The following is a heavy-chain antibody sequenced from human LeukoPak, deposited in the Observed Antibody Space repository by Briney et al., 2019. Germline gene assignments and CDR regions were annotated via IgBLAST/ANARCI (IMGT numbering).Heavy chain of an antibody. Sequence: GGSLRLSCAASGFTFSSYAMNWVRQAPGKGLEWVSAISDNGGNTYYADSVKGRFTISRDNSKNTLYLHMSSLRAEDTSLYYCASNILTGYYPYFFDYWGQGTLVTVSS. D-gene: IGHD3-9*01. J-gene: IGHJ4*02. CDR1: GFTFSSYA. CDR2: ISDNGGNT. V-gene: IGHV3-23*01. CDR3: ASNILTGYYPYFFDY.